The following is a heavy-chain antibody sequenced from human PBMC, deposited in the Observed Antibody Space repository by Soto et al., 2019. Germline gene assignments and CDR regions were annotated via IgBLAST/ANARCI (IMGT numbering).Heavy chain of an antibody. D-gene: IGHD3-22*01. CDR1: GYTFTGYY. CDR3: ARGSSGYNYYYGMDV. Sequence: ASVKVSCKASGYTFTGYYMHWVRQAPGQGLEWMGWINPNSGGTNYAQKFQGRVTMTRDTSISTAYMELSRLRSDDTAVYYCARGSSGYNYYYGMDVWGQGPRSPSP. J-gene: IGHJ6*02. CDR2: INPNSGGT. V-gene: IGHV1-2*02.